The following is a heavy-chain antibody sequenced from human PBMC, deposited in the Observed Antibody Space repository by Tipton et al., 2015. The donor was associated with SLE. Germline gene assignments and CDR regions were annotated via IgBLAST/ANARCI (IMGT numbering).Heavy chain of an antibody. D-gene: IGHD3-22*01. CDR1: GGSISSYY. V-gene: IGHV4-59*08. CDR3: ARVTYYYDSSGWFFDY. J-gene: IGHJ4*02. CDR2: IYYSGST. Sequence: TLSLTCTVSGGSISSYYWSWIRQSPGKGLEWIGCIYYSGSTNYNPSLKSRVTISVDTSKNQFSLKLSSVTAADTAVYYCARVTYYYDSSGWFFDYWGQGTLVTVSS.